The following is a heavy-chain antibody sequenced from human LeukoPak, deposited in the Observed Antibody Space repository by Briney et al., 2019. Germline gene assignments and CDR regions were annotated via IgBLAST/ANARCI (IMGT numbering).Heavy chain of an antibody. V-gene: IGHV3-33*06. D-gene: IGHD1-26*01. CDR2: IWYDGSNK. CDR3: AKDWEDAIDP. Sequence: PGGSLTLSCAASGFTFSSYGMHWARQAPGKALEWVAVIWYDGSNKYYADSVKGRFTISRDNSKHTLYLQMNSLRAEDTAVYYCAKDWEDAIDPWGQGTLVTVSS. CDR1: GFTFSSYG. J-gene: IGHJ5*02.